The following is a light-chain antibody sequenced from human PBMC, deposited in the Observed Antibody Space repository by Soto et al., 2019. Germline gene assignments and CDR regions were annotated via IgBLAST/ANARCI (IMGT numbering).Light chain of an antibody. CDR1: QSISSW. J-gene: IGKJ1*01. Sequence: DIQMTQSPSTLSESVGDRVTITCRASQSISSWLAWYQQKPGTAPNPLIYKASTLQSGVPSRFSGSGSGTEFTLTISSLQPDDSATYYCQQYNDNWTFGQGTKV. V-gene: IGKV1-5*03. CDR2: KAS. CDR3: QQYNDNWT.